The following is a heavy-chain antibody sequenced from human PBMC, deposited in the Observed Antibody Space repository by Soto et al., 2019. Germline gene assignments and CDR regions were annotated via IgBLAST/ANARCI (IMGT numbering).Heavy chain of an antibody. CDR2: IIPILGIA. CDR3: ARTGSSSDLGGY. CDR1: GGTFSGYT. Sequence: QVQVVQSGAEVKKPGSSVKVSCKASGGTFSGYTISWVRKATGQGLEWMGRIIPILGIANYAQKFQGRVTITADKSTSTAYMELSSLRSEDTAVYYCARTGSSSDLGGYWGQGTLVTVSS. J-gene: IGHJ4*02. V-gene: IGHV1-69*02. D-gene: IGHD6-13*01.